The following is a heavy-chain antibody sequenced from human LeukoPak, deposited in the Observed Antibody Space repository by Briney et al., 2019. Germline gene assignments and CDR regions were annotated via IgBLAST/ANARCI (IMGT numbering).Heavy chain of an antibody. V-gene: IGHV1-69*04. CDR1: GDTFSSYA. D-gene: IGHD4-17*01. Sequence: SVKVSCKASGDTFSSYAISWVRQAPGQGLAWMGRIIPILGIANYAQKFQGRVTITADKSTSTAYMELSSLRSEDTAVYYCARDNTVLNWFDPWGQGTLVTVSS. CDR2: IIPILGIA. J-gene: IGHJ5*02. CDR3: ARDNTVLNWFDP.